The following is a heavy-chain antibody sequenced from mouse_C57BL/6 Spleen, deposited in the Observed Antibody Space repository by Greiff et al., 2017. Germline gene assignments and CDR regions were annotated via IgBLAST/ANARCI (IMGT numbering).Heavy chain of an antibody. CDR2: INPNNGGT. Sequence: EVQLQQSGPELVKPGASVKISCKASGYTFTDYYMNWVKQSHGKSLEWIGDINPNNGGTSYNQKFKGKATLTVDKSSSTAYMGLRSLTSEDSAVYYCARSGGFTTVFDYWGQGTTLTVSS. CDR1: GYTFTDYY. J-gene: IGHJ2*01. V-gene: IGHV1-26*01. CDR3: ARSGGFTTVFDY. D-gene: IGHD1-1*01.